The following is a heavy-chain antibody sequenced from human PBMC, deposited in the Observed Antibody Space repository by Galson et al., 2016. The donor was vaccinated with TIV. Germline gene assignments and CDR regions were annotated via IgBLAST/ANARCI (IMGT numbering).Heavy chain of an antibody. V-gene: IGHV4-38-2*01. CDR3: ARGTGFSYGFWY. CDR2: IYHGGST. Sequence: LSLTCAVSGYPISRGFYWAWIRQPPGKGLEWMGTIYHGGSTYFNPSLKSRVAISVNTSKNQFSLKLTSVTASDTAVYYCARGTGFSYGFWYWGQGALVTVSS. J-gene: IGHJ4*02. CDR1: GYPISRGFY. D-gene: IGHD5-18*01.